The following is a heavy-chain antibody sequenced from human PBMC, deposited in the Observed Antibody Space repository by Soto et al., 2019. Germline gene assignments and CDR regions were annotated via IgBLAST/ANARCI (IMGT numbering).Heavy chain of an antibody. J-gene: IGHJ6*02. CDR3: ARHDCSSTRCYNFGMDV. CDR2: IDPRDSYI. CDR1: GYSFTNYW. D-gene: IGHD2-2*02. V-gene: IGHV5-10-1*01. Sequence: GESMKISCKGSGYSFTNYWISWVRKMPGKGLEWMGRIDPRDSYIKYSPSFQGPVTISADNSISTAYLQLSSLKASDTAMYYCARHDCSSTRCYNFGMDVWGQGTTVTVSS.